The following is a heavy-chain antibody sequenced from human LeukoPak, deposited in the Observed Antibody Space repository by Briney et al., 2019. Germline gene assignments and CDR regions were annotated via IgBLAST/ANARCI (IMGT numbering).Heavy chain of an antibody. CDR2: IYYSGST. V-gene: IGHV4-39*07. Sequence: SETLSLTCTVSGGSICSSSYYWGWIRQPPGKGLEWIGSIYYSGSTYYNPSLKSRVTISVDTSKNQFSLKLSSVTAADTAVYYCARDPDSTDPMDYWGQGTLVTVSS. J-gene: IGHJ4*02. CDR1: GGSICSSSYY. D-gene: IGHD4-11*01. CDR3: ARDPDSTDPMDY.